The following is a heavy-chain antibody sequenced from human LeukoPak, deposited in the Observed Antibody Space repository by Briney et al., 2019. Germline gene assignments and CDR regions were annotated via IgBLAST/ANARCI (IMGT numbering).Heavy chain of an antibody. CDR1: GFTFSSYW. Sequence: GGSLRLSCAVSGFTFSSYWMHWDRQAPGKGLVWVSRIDRDGSRINYADSVKGRFTISRDNGKNTLFLQMNSLRAEDAAVYYCVRGNDYGGPHYWGQGTLITVSS. D-gene: IGHD4-23*01. CDR3: VRGNDYGGPHY. J-gene: IGHJ4*02. V-gene: IGHV3-74*01. CDR2: IDRDGSRI.